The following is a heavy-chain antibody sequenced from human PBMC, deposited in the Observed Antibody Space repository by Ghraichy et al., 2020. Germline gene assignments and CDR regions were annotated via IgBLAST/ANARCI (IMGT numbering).Heavy chain of an antibody. Sequence: GGSLRLSCAASGFTFNSHWLSWVRQAPGKGLEWVASIKSDGSDSFYLDPVKGRFTISRDNAENSVSLEMTSLGAEDTAVYYCARDPYGDYKYGGTDYWGRGTLVSVSS. D-gene: IGHD4-17*01. CDR2: IKSDGSDS. CDR1: GFTFNSHW. J-gene: IGHJ4*02. CDR3: ARDPYGDYKYGGTDY. V-gene: IGHV3-7*01.